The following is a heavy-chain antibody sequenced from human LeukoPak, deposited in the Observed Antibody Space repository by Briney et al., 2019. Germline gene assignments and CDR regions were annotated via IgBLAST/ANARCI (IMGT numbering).Heavy chain of an antibody. D-gene: IGHD2-21*02. V-gene: IGHV1-2*02. CDR2: MHAGNGNT. J-gene: IGHJ4*02. Sequence: GASVTVSCTASGYRFISHYIHWVRQAPGLGPEWLGWMHAGNGNTRYPPKFEGRVTMTRDTYSNTAYMDLTSLTSDDTAIYYCAREGSYCVGGDCYSFDFWGQGTLITVSS. CDR3: AREGSYCVGGDCYSFDF. CDR1: GYRFISHY.